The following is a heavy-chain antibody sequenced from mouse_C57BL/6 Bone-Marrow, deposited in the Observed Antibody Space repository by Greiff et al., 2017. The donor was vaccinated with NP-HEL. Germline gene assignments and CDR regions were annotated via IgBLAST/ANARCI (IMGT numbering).Heavy chain of an antibody. CDR1: GYTFTDYY. D-gene: IGHD1-1*01. CDR3: ARDYYGSIAWFAY. J-gene: IGHJ3*01. V-gene: IGHV1-26*01. Sequence: VQLQQSGPELVKPGASVKISCKASGYTFTDYYMNWVKQSHGKSLEWIGDINPNNGGTSYNQKFKGKATLTVDKSSSTAYMELRSLTSEDSAVYYCARDYYGSIAWFAYWGQGTLVTVSA. CDR2: INPNNGGT.